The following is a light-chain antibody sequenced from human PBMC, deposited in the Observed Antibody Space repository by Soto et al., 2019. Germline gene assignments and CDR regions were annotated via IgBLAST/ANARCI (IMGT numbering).Light chain of an antibody. Sequence: QSVLTQPASVSGSPGQSITSSCTGTSSDVGAYNYVSWFQQHPGKAPKLMIYEVSNRPSGVSNRFSGSRSVNTASLTISGLQPEDEADYYCSSYTISGTYVFGTGTKVTVL. CDR2: EVS. CDR1: SSDVGAYNY. V-gene: IGLV2-14*01. J-gene: IGLJ1*01. CDR3: SSYTISGTYV.